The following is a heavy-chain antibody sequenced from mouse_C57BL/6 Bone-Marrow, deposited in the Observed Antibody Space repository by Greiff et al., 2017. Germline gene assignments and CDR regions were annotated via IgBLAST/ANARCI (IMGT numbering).Heavy chain of an antibody. CDR2: IDPEIGDT. CDR1: GFNIKDDY. CDR3: ASFDGNSFDF. V-gene: IGHV14-4*01. J-gene: IGHJ2*01. D-gene: IGHD2-3*01. Sequence: EVQLQQSGAELVRPGASVKLSCTASGFNIKDDYIPWVKQRPEQGLEWIGWIDPEIGDTEYASKFQGKATITSDTSSNTAYLQLSSLTSEDTAVYYCASFDGNSFDFWGQGTPLTVAS.